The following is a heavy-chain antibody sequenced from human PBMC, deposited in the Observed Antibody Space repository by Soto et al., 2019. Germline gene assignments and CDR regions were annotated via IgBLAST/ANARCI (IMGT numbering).Heavy chain of an antibody. V-gene: IGHV3-23*01. CDR1: GFTFSSYA. J-gene: IGHJ4*02. Sequence: GGSLRLSCAASGFTFSSYAMSWVRQAPGKGLEWVSAISGSGGSTYYADSVKGRFTISRDNSKNTLYLQMNSLRAEHTAVYYCAKAGLGYYDSSGYYYGYDYWGQGTLVTVSS. D-gene: IGHD3-22*01. CDR2: ISGSGGST. CDR3: AKAGLGYYDSSGYYYGYDY.